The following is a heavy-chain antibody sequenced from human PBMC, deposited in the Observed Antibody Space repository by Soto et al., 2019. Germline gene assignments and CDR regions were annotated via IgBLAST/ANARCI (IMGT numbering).Heavy chain of an antibody. Sequence: SETLSLTCTVSGGSISSYYWSWIRQPPGKGLEWIGYIYYSGSTNYNPSLKSRVTISVDTSKNQFSLKLSSVTAADTAVYYCARHVGTAAATLVAFGIWGQGTMVTVSS. D-gene: IGHD2-15*01. J-gene: IGHJ3*02. CDR1: GGSISSYY. CDR3: ARHVGTAAATLVAFGI. V-gene: IGHV4-59*08. CDR2: IYYSGST.